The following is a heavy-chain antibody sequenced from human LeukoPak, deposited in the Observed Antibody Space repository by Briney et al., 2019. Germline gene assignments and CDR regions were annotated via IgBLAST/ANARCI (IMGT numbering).Heavy chain of an antibody. CDR3: ARAPLWFGTPMVDV. Sequence: PSETLSLTCTVSGGSISSGDYYWSWIRQPPGKGLEWIGYIYYSGSTYYNPSLKSRVTISVDTSKNQFSLKLSSVTAADTAVYYCARAPLWFGTPMVDVWGQGTTVTVSS. V-gene: IGHV4-30-4*01. CDR1: GGSISSGDYY. J-gene: IGHJ6*02. CDR2: IYYSGST. D-gene: IGHD3-10*01.